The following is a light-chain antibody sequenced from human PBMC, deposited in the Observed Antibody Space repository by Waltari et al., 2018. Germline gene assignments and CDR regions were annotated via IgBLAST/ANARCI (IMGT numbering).Light chain of an antibody. V-gene: IGKV3-20*01. CDR3: QKYGTRPAT. CDR2: DAS. CDR1: QSVGRT. J-gene: IGKJ1*01. Sequence: EIVLTQSPASLSLSPGDRATLSCRASQSVGRTLAWYQQRPGQAPRLLIYDASSRATAIPDRFSGSGCGTDFSLTISRLEPEDFAVYYCQKYGTRPATFGQGTKVEVK.